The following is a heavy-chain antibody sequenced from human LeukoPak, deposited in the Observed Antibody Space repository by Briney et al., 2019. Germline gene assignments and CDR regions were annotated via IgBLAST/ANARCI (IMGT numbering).Heavy chain of an antibody. V-gene: IGHV1-18*04. CDR3: AREHIFERSRVDY. D-gene: IGHD2-21*01. CDR2: ISAYNGNT. Sequence: ASVKVSCKASGYTFISYGISWVRQAPGQGLEWVGWISAYNGNTNYTQKFQGRLTITMDTSTSTAYMELRSLRSDDTAVYFCAREHIFERSRVDYWGQGTLVTVSS. CDR1: GYTFISYG. J-gene: IGHJ4*02.